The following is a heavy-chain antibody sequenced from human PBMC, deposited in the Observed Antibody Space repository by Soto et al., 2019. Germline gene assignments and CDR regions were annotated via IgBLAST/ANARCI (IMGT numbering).Heavy chain of an antibody. D-gene: IGHD3-10*01. CDR1: GGSISSGGYC. CDR3: ARGNRALTFGDDMDV. V-gene: IGHV4-31*01. Sequence: QVQLQESGPGLVKPSQTLSLTCTVSGGSISSGGYCWNWIRQHPGKDLEWLGYIYDSGSTDYNPSLRSHIHISADTPKSQFPLRMSSVTAADPAAYHCARGNRALTFGDDMDVWGPGTTVTVSS. J-gene: IGHJ6*02. CDR2: IYDSGST.